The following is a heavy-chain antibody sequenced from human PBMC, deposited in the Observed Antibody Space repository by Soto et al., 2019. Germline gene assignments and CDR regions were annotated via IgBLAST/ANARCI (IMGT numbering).Heavy chain of an antibody. CDR1: GFTVSSNY. Sequence: GGSLRLSCAASGFTVSSNYMGWVRQAPGKGLEWVSVIYSGGSTYYADSVKGRFTISRDNSKNTLYLQMNSLRAEDTAVYYCARVIWRGGILGYYYGMDVWGQGTTVTVSS. D-gene: IGHD1-26*01. CDR3: ARVIWRGGILGYYYGMDV. J-gene: IGHJ6*02. V-gene: IGHV3-53*01. CDR2: IYSGGST.